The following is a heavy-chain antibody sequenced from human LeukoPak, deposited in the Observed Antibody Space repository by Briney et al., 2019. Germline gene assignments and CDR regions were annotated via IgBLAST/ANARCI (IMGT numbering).Heavy chain of an antibody. D-gene: IGHD3-10*01. CDR3: ASSPLGRGVSWFAP. V-gene: IGHV4-39*01. CDR1: GGSISSSSYY. CDR2: IYYSGST. J-gene: IGHJ5*02. Sequence: PSETLSLTCAVSGGSISSSSYYWGWIRQPPGKGQEWIGSIYYSGSTYYNPSLKSRFTISVETSKNQFSLKLSSVTAGDRAVYYCASSPLGRGVSWFAPWGQGTLVTVSS.